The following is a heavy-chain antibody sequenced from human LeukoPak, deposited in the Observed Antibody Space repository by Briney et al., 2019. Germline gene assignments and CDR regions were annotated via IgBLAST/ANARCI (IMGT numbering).Heavy chain of an antibody. J-gene: IGHJ4*02. D-gene: IGHD3-16*02. CDR3: ARGYDYVWGSYRYGSGYFDY. CDR1: GYTFTSYY. V-gene: IGHV1-46*01. CDR2: INPSGGST. Sequence: ASVKVSCKASGYTFTSYYMHWVRQAPGQGLEWMGIINPSGGSTSYAQKFQGRVTMTRDMSTGTVYMERSSLRSVDTAVYYCARGYDYVWGSYRYGSGYFDYWGQGTLVTVSS.